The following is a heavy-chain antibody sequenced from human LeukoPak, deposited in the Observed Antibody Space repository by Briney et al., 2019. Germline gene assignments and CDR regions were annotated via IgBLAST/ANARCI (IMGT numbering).Heavy chain of an antibody. Sequence: GGSLRLSCAASGFTFSSYSMNWVRQAPGKGLEWVSYISSSRNYIFYADSVKGRFTISRDNAKNSLYLQMNSLRAEDTAVYYCARDPYYYDSSGYYGEGFDYWGQGTLVTVPS. CDR2: ISSSRNYI. J-gene: IGHJ4*02. D-gene: IGHD3-22*01. CDR1: GFTFSSYS. V-gene: IGHV3-21*01. CDR3: ARDPYYYDSSGYYGEGFDY.